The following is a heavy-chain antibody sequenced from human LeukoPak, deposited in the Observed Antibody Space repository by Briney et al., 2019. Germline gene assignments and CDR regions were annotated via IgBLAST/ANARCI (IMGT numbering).Heavy chain of an antibody. CDR2: IRYDGSDE. V-gene: IGHV3-30*02. CDR3: AKLFESGTYNNFFHY. CDR1: GFSFSSYA. Sequence: PGGSLRLSCAASGFSFSSYAMHWVRQAPGRGLEWVAIIRYDGSDEDYADSVKGRFTVSRDNSKNTLYLQMNSLRPEDTAIYYCAKLFESGTYNNFFHYWGQGTLVTVFS. D-gene: IGHD3-10*01. J-gene: IGHJ4*02.